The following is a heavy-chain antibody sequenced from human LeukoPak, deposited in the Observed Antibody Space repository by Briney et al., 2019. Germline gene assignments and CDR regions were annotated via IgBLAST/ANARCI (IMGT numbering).Heavy chain of an antibody. CDR1: GYTFTSYG. CDR2: ISAYNGNT. V-gene: IGHV1-18*01. Sequence: ASVKVSCKASGYTFTSYGISWVRQAPGQGLEWMGWISAYNGNTNYAQKLQGRVTMTTDTSTSTAYMELRSLRSDDTAAYYCARDTYIVVVPAAISSWYYYMDVWGKGTTVTVSS. J-gene: IGHJ6*03. D-gene: IGHD2-2*02. CDR3: ARDTYIVVVPAAISSWYYYMDV.